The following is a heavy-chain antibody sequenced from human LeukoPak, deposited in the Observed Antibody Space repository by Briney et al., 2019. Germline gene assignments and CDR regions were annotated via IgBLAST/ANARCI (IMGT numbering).Heavy chain of an antibody. Sequence: SETLSLTCAVYGGSFSGYYWSWIRQPPGKGLEWIGEINHSGSTNYNPSLKSRVTISVDTSKNQFSLRLSSVTAADTAVYYCARGPLRSGYYRPNWFDPWGQGTLVTVSS. CDR3: ARGPLRSGYYRPNWFDP. CDR2: INHSGST. D-gene: IGHD3-3*01. CDR1: GGSFSGYY. V-gene: IGHV4-34*01. J-gene: IGHJ5*02.